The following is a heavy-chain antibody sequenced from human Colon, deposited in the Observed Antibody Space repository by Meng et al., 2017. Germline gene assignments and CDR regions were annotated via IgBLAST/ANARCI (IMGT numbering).Heavy chain of an antibody. V-gene: IGHV1-46*01. D-gene: IGHD3-16*01. J-gene: IGHJ4*02. Sequence: ASVKVSCKASGYTFTNYYMHWVRQAPGQGLEWMGIINTSVGYTSHAQKFQGRVTMTRDTSTSTVHMEVSSLRSADTAVYYCARASRVLGGFDYWGQGTLVTFSS. CDR1: GYTFTNYY. CDR2: INTSVGYT. CDR3: ARASRVLGGFDY.